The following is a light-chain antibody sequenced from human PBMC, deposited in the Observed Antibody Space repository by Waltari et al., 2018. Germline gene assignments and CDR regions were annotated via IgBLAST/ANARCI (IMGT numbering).Light chain of an antibody. J-gene: IGKJ1*01. V-gene: IGKV3-11*01. CDR2: DAS. CDR1: QSVSIY. Sequence: EIVLTQSPATLSLSTGERDTLSCRASQSVSIYLAWYQQKPCQAPSLLIYDASKRATGIPARFSGSGSGTDFTLTITSLEPEDFAFYYCQQRSNWWTFGQGTKVEIK. CDR3: QQRSNWWT.